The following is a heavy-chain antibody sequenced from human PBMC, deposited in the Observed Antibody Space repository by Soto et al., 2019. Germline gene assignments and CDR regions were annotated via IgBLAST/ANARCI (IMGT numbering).Heavy chain of an antibody. J-gene: IGHJ3*02. D-gene: IGHD6-19*01. V-gene: IGHV3-30*18. CDR3: AKEASSGWPPREWLAGDDAFDI. CDR2: ISYDGSNK. CDR1: GFTFSSYG. Sequence: QVQLVESVGGVVQPGRSLRLSCAASGFTFSSYGMHWVRQAPGKGLEWVAVISYDGSNKYYADSVKGRFTISRDNSKNTLYLQMNSLRAEDTAVYYCAKEASSGWPPREWLAGDDAFDIWGQGTMVTVSS.